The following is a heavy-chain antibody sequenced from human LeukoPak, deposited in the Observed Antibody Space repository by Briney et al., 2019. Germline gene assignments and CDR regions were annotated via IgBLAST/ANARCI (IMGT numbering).Heavy chain of an antibody. CDR3: TRENYDSSGYYPESFDY. J-gene: IGHJ4*02. Sequence: GGSLRLSCAASGFTFSSYAMHWVRQAPGKGLEYVSAISSNGGSTYYANSVKGRFTISRDDSKSIAYLQMNSLKTEDTAVYYCTRENYDSSGYYPESFDYWGQGTLVTVSS. D-gene: IGHD3-22*01. CDR1: GFTFSSYA. V-gene: IGHV3-64*01. CDR2: ISSNGGST.